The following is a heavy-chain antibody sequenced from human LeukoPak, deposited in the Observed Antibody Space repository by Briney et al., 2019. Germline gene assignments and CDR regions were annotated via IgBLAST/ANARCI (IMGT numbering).Heavy chain of an antibody. J-gene: IGHJ4*02. D-gene: IGHD2-15*01. CDR2: IYYSGST. CDR3: ARESAGGPIDY. Sequence: SETLSLTCTVSGGSISSYYWSWIRQPPGKGLEWIGYIYYSGSTNYNPSLKSRVTVSVDTSKNQFSLKLSSVTAADTAVYYCARESAGGPIDYWGQGTLVTVSS. CDR1: GGSISSYY. V-gene: IGHV4-59*01.